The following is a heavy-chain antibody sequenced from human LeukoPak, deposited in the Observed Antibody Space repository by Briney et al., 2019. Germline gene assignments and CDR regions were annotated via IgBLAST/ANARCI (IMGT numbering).Heavy chain of an antibody. Sequence: GRSLRLSCAASGFTFSRYGMLWVRQAPGKGLEGVAFIRYDGSNKYYADSVKGRFTISRDNSKNTLYLQMNSLRAEDTAMYYCAKSQDQLLVYYFDYWGQGTLVTASS. D-gene: IGHD2-2*01. V-gene: IGHV3-30*02. CDR2: IRYDGSNK. CDR3: AKSQDQLLVYYFDY. CDR1: GFTFSRYG. J-gene: IGHJ4*02.